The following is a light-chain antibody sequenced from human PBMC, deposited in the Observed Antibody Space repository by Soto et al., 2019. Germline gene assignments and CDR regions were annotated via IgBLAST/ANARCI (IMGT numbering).Light chain of an antibody. CDR2: ATS. CDR1: QSITNY. V-gene: IGKV1-39*01. J-gene: IGKJ2*01. Sequence: DIQMTQSPSSLSASVGDRVIITCRASQSITNYLNWYQQKPGKAPKLLIYATSTLQSGVPSRFGGSGSGTKFTLTISSLQPDDFAAYYCQQSYSTPYTFGQGTKVDI. CDR3: QQSYSTPYT.